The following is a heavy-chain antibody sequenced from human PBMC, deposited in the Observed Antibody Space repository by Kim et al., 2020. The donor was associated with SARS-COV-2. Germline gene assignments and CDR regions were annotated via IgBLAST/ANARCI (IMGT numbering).Heavy chain of an antibody. CDR3: AREMATMGAAHFDY. CDR2: IYYSGST. CDR1: GGSISSYY. J-gene: IGHJ4*02. V-gene: IGHV4-59*13. Sequence: SETLSLTCTVSGGSISSYYWSWIRQPPGKGLEWIGYIYYSGSTNYNPSLKSRVTISVDTSKNQFSLKLSSVTAADTAVYYCAREMATMGAAHFDYWGQGTLVTVSS. D-gene: IGHD5-12*01.